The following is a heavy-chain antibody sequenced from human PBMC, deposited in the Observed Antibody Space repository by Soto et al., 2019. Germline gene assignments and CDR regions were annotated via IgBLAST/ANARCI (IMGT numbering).Heavy chain of an antibody. CDR1: GFTFGDYA. Sequence: EVQLVESGGGLVQPGRSLRLSCTASGFTFGDYAMSWFRQAPGKGLEWVGFIRSKAYGGTTEYAASVKGRFTISRDDSKSIAYLQMNSLKTEDTAVYYCTRGPYSSSGGSVPFDPWGQGTLVTVSS. J-gene: IGHJ5*02. V-gene: IGHV3-49*03. CDR2: IRSKAYGGTT. CDR3: TRGPYSSSGGSVPFDP. D-gene: IGHD6-6*01.